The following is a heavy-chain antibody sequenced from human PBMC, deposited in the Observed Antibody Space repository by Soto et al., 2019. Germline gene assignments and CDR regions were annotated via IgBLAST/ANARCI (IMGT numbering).Heavy chain of an antibody. J-gene: IGHJ4*02. V-gene: IGHV1-24*01. D-gene: IGHD3-22*01. CDR1: GYTLTELS. CDR2: FDPEDGET. Sequence: ASVKVSCKVSGYTLTELSMHWVRQAPGKGLEWMGGFDPEDGETIYAQKFQGRVTMTEGTSTDTAYMELSSLRSEDTAVYYCATTYYDSSGYLFDYWGQGTLVTVSS. CDR3: ATTYYDSSGYLFDY.